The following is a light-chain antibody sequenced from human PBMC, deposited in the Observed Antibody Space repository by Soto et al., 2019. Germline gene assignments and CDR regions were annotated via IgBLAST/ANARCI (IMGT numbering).Light chain of an antibody. CDR1: QSISSW. V-gene: IGKV1-5*03. Sequence: DIQMTQSPSTLSASVGDRVTITCRASQSISSWLAWYQQKPGKAPKRLIYKASSLESGVPSRFSVSGSGTEFTLTIRSLQPYDFATYYCQQYNSYSFTFGPGTKVDIK. J-gene: IGKJ3*01. CDR3: QQYNSYSFT. CDR2: KAS.